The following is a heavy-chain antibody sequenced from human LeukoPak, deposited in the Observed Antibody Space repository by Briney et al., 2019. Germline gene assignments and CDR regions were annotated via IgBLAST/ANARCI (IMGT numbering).Heavy chain of an antibody. Sequence: GGSLRLSCAASGFTFSSYAMHWVRQAPGKGLEWVAVISYDGSNKYYADSVKGRFTISRDNSKNTLYLQMNSLRAEDTAVYYCARGFGRPWGQGTLVTVSS. D-gene: IGHD3-16*01. J-gene: IGHJ5*02. CDR3: ARGFGRP. V-gene: IGHV3-30-3*01. CDR1: GFTFSSYA. CDR2: ISYDGSNK.